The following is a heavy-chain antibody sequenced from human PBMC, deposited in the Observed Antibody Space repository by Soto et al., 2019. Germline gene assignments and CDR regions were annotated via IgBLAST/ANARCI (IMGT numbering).Heavy chain of an antibody. J-gene: IGHJ4*02. CDR1: GGSISSGGYY. D-gene: IGHD6-19*01. CDR3: ASQATGWYPDY. V-gene: IGHV4-31*03. CDR2: IYDSGST. Sequence: QVELQESGPGLVKPSQTLSLTCTVSGGSISSGGYYWSWVRQHPGKGLEWIGYIYDSGSTYYNPSLKSRVTISVDTSKNPFSLKLPSVTAADTAVYYCASQATGWYPDYWGQGTLVTVSS.